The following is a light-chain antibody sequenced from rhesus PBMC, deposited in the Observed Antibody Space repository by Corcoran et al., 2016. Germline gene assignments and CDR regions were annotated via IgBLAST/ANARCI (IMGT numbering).Light chain of an antibody. CDR3: QQDYSWPPT. J-gene: IGKJ4*01. CDR1: QSVSST. Sequence: EIVMTQSPATLSLSPGERATLSCKASQSVSSTLAWYQQRPGQAPKLLSYGASRRATGIPDRCSGSGAGTEVNLTSSTLEPEEIGLYYCQQDYSWPPTFGGGTKVDLK. V-gene: IGKV3-42*02. CDR2: GAS.